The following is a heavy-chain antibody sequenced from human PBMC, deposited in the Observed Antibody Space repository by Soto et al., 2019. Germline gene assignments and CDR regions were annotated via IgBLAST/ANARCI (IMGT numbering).Heavy chain of an antibody. Sequence: QVQLVQSGAEVKKPGASVKVSCKASGYTFTSYDINWVRQATGQGLEWMGWMNPNSGNTGYAQKFQRRVTMTTNTSISTAHMEQSSLRSEDTAVYYCANECSCTSCCPGGVDPWGQGKLVTVSS. V-gene: IGHV1-8*01. CDR2: MNPNSGNT. J-gene: IGHJ5*02. D-gene: IGHD2-2*01. CDR3: ANECSCTSCCPGGVDP. CDR1: GYTFTSYD.